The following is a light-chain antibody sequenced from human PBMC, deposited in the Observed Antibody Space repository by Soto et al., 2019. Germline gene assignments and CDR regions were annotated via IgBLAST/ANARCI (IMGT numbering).Light chain of an antibody. CDR3: QTWGRGV. CDR2: LNSDGSH. J-gene: IGLJ2*01. Sequence: QPVLTQSPSASASLGASVKLTCTLSSGHSSYAIAWHQQQPEKGPRYLMKLNSDGSHSKGDGIPDRFSGSSSGAERYLTNSCLQSEDEADYYCQTWGRGVFGGGTKLTVL. CDR1: SGHSSYA. V-gene: IGLV4-69*01.